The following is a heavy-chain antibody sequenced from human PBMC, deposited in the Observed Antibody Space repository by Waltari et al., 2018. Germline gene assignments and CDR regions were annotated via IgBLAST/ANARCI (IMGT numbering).Heavy chain of an antibody. D-gene: IGHD1-1*01. CDR3: ARSAYCDGTTACDLVAS. CDR2: FHTNGNT. Sequence: QVQLQESGPGLVEPSQTLSLTCTVSGDSITSGKYYWGWIRQPAGKGLEWIGRFHTNGNTEYRPSLKSLVTISIDTSKNQFSLKLGSVTAADTAVYYCARSAYCDGTTACDLVASWGQGTLVTVSS. J-gene: IGHJ4*02. CDR1: GDSITSGKYY. V-gene: IGHV4-61*02.